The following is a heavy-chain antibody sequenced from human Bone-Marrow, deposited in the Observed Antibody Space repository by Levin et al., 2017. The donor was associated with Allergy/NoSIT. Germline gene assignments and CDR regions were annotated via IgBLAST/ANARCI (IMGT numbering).Heavy chain of an antibody. D-gene: IGHD4-17*01. Sequence: SVKVSCKASGGTFSSYAISWVRQAPGQGLEWMGGIIPIFGTANYAQKFQGRVTITADESTSTAYMELSSLRSEDTAVYYCARYVADDGDYLGAYYYYYYMDVWGKGTTVTVSS. V-gene: IGHV1-69*13. CDR1: GGTFSSYA. J-gene: IGHJ6*03. CDR3: ARYVADDGDYLGAYYYYYYMDV. CDR2: IIPIFGTA.